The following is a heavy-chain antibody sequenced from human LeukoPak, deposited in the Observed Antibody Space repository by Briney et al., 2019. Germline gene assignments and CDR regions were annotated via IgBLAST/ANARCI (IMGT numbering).Heavy chain of an antibody. V-gene: IGHV4-30-4*01. CDR3: ASYPPTIGNAFDI. Sequence: SQTLSLTCTVSGGSISSGDYYWSCIRQPPGKGLEWIGYIYYSGSTYYNPSLKSRVTISVDTSKNQFSLKLSSVTAADTAVYYCASYPPTIGNAFDIWGQGTMVTVSS. J-gene: IGHJ3*02. D-gene: IGHD1-26*01. CDR1: GGSISSGDYY. CDR2: IYYSGST.